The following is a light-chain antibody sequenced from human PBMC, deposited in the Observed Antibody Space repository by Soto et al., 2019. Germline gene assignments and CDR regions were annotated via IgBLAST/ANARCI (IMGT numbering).Light chain of an antibody. CDR2: GAS. CDR1: QSVSSN. Sequence: EIVLTQSPGTLSLSPGERATLSCRASQSVSSNLAWYQQKPGQAPRLLIYGASTRATGTPARFSGSGSGTDFTLTISSLEPEDFAVYYCQQRSNWPGTFGQGTRLEIK. J-gene: IGKJ5*01. CDR3: QQRSNWPGT. V-gene: IGKV3-11*01.